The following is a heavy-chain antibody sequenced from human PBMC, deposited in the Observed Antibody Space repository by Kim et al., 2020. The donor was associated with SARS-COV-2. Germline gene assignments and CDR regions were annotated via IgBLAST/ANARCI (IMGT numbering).Heavy chain of an antibody. CDR3: ASKLVRGWFDP. Sequence: PTYAQGFTGRFVFSLDTSVSTAYLQISSLKAEDTAVYYCASKLVRGWFDPWGQGTLVTVSS. CDR2: P. D-gene: IGHD6-13*01. V-gene: IGHV7-4-1*02. J-gene: IGHJ5*02.